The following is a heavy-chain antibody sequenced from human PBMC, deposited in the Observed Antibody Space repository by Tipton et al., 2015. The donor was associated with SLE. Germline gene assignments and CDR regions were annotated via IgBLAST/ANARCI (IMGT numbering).Heavy chain of an antibody. CDR3: ARVRDLYDSSGYYPDAFDI. Sequence: TLSLTCAVYGWSFSGYYWSWFRLPPGKGQEWIGEINYSGSTNYNPSLKSRVTISEDTSKNQFSLKLSSVTAADTAVYYCARVRDLYDSSGYYPDAFDIWGQGTMVTVSA. J-gene: IGHJ3*02. V-gene: IGHV4-34*01. CDR1: GWSFSGYY. D-gene: IGHD3-22*01. CDR2: INYSGST.